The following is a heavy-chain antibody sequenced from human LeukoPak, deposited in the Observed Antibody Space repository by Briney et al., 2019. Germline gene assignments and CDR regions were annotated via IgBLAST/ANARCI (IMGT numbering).Heavy chain of an antibody. J-gene: IGHJ4*02. Sequence: ASVKVSCKASGYTFSGYYMHGVRQAPGQGHESMGWINSNSGARNYAPKFQGRVTFSRDNSISTAYMELSSLRSDDTAIYYCARGRGGATTGFDHWGQGTLVTVSS. D-gene: IGHD1-26*01. CDR3: ARGRGGATTGFDH. CDR1: GYTFSGYY. V-gene: IGHV1-2*02. CDR2: INSNSGAR.